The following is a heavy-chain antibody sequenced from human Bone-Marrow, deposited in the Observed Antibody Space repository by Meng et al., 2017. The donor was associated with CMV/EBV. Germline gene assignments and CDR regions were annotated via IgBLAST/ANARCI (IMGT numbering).Heavy chain of an antibody. J-gene: IGHJ6*02. CDR2: IWYDGSNK. D-gene: IGHD3-3*01. V-gene: IGHV3-33*06. Sequence: GGSLRLSCAASGFTFSSYGMHWVRQAPGKGLEWVAVIWYDGSNKYYADSVKGRFTISRGNSKNTLYLQMNSLRAEDTAVYYCAKDGEYQLLLHYDFWSGTLDVWGQGTTVTVSS. CDR3: AKDGEYQLLLHYDFWSGTLDV. CDR1: GFTFSSYG.